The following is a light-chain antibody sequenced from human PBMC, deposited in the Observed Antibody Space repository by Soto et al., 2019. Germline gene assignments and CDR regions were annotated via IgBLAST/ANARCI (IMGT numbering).Light chain of an antibody. CDR3: QHSYTVPIA. CDR2: AAS. V-gene: IGKV1-39*01. J-gene: IGKJ5*01. Sequence: DIHITQSPSSLSASVGDGVTITCRASQDIIRHMNWYQHKPGRAPRLLIYAASTLQSGVPSRFTGRGSGTEFTLTISGLQPEDFATYYCQHSYTVPIAFGPGTRLEIK. CDR1: QDIIRH.